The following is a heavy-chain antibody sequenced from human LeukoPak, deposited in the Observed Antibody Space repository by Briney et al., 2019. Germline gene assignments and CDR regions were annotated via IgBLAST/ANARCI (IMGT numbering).Heavy chain of an antibody. CDR3: ARGPAAAGDY. D-gene: IGHD6-13*01. V-gene: IGHV3-48*03. J-gene: IGHJ4*02. CDR1: GFTFSSYE. CDR2: ISSSGSTI. Sequence: PGGSLRLSCAASGFTFSSYEMNWVRQAPGRGLEWVSYISSSGSTIYYADSVKGRFTISRDNAKNSLYLQMNSLRAEDTAVYYCARGPAAAGDYWGQGTLVTVSS.